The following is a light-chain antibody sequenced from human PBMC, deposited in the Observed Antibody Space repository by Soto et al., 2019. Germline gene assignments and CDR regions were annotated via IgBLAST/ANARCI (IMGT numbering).Light chain of an antibody. CDR3: QQYYSTPPT. J-gene: IGKJ1*01. V-gene: IGKV4-1*01. Sequence: EIVLTQSPATLPLSPGERATLSCRASQSVSSYLAWYQQKPGQPPKMLIYWASTRESGVPDRFSGSGSGTDFTLTISSLQAEDVAVYYCQQYYSTPPTLGQGTKVDIK. CDR2: WAS. CDR1: QSVSSY.